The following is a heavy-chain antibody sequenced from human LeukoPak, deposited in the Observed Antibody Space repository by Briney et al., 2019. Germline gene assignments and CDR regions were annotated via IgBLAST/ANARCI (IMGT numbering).Heavy chain of an antibody. D-gene: IGHD3-22*01. Sequence: PGGSLRLSCAASEFSVGSNYMTWVRQAPGKGLEWVSLIYSGGSTYYADSVKGRFTISRDNSKNTLYLQMNSLRAEDTAVYYCARARDYYDSSGYSDAFDIWGQGTMVTVSS. CDR1: EFSVGSNY. J-gene: IGHJ3*02. V-gene: IGHV3-66*01. CDR3: ARARDYYDSSGYSDAFDI. CDR2: IYSGGST.